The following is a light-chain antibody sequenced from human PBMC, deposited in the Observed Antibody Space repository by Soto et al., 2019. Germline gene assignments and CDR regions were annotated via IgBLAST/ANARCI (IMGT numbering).Light chain of an antibody. CDR1: QGISSY. J-gene: IGKJ4*01. CDR3: QQLNSYPHT. Sequence: DIQLTQSPSFLSASVGDRVTITCRASQGISSYLAWYQQKPGKAPKLLIYAASSFQNGVPSRFSGSGSGTEYTLTSNSLQPEDFATYYYQQLNSYPHTFGGGTKVEIK. V-gene: IGKV1-9*01. CDR2: AAS.